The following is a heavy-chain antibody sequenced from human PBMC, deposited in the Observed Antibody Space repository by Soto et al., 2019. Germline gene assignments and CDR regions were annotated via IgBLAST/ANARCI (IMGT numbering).Heavy chain of an antibody. V-gene: IGHV3-30*18. J-gene: IGHJ4*02. CDR1: GFTFSSYG. CDR3: AKAFQGVVVPAAVDY. D-gene: IGHD2-2*01. Sequence: GSLRLSCAASGFTFSSYGMHWVRQAPGKGLEWVAVISYDGSNKYYADSVKGRFTISRDNSKNTLYLQMNSLRAEDTAVYYCAKAFQGVVVPAAVDYWGQGTLVTVSS. CDR2: ISYDGSNK.